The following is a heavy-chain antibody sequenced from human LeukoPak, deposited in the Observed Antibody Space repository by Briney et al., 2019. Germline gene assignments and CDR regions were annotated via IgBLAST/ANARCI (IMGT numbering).Heavy chain of an antibody. CDR3: ARGGCSGGTCPLDY. CDR1: GFTFSSYS. CDR2: ISSSESTL. Sequence: GGSLRLSCAASGFTFSSYSMNWVRQAPGKGLEWVSYISSSESTLYYADSEKGRFTVSRDNAKNSLYLQMNSLRAEDTAVYYCARGGCSGGTCPLDYWGQGTLVTVSS. J-gene: IGHJ4*02. V-gene: IGHV3-48*01. D-gene: IGHD2-15*01.